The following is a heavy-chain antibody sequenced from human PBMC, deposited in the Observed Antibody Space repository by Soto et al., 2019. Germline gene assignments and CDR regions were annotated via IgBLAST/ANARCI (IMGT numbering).Heavy chain of an antibody. CDR3: SRDGVDYGPDLDY. CDR2: ISGAGSNN. D-gene: IGHD3-10*01. J-gene: IGHJ4*02. CDR1: GFTFSYYT. V-gene: IGHV3-48*02. Sequence: EVQLAESGGGLVQPGGSLRLSCAASGFTFSYYTMNWVRQAPGKGLEWVAYISGAGSNNYYADSVKGRFTISRDNAKNSLYLQMNSLRDGDTAVYYCSRDGVDYGPDLDYWGQGTMVTVSS.